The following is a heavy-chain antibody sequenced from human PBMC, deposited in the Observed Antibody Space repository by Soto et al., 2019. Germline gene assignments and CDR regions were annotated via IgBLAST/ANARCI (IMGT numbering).Heavy chain of an antibody. CDR2: INRSGGSA. J-gene: IGHJ4*01. Sequence: PGGSLRLSCEASGFTFSSYAMSWVRQAPGKGLEWVSSINRSGGSANYADSVKGRFTISRDDSKSILSLQMNSLRAEDTAIYYCAKNCDFDCWGQGTLVTVSS. V-gene: IGHV3-23*01. D-gene: IGHD2-21*01. CDR1: GFTFSSYA. CDR3: AKNCDFDC.